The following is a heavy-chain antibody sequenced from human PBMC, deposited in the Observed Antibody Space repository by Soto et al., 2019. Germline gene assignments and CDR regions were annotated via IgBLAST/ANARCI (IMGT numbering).Heavy chain of an antibody. J-gene: IGHJ5*02. D-gene: IGHD1-7*01. Sequence: ASVKVSCKVSGYTFTEVSIHWVRQAPGKGLEWMGGFDPDGGETDYAQKFQGRVRMTEDTSTETAYMEVSSLTPEDTAVYYCAPFNWYYKSGWLDPWGQGTLVTVSS. CDR2: FDPDGGET. CDR3: APFNWYYKSGWLDP. V-gene: IGHV1-24*01. CDR1: GYTFTEVS.